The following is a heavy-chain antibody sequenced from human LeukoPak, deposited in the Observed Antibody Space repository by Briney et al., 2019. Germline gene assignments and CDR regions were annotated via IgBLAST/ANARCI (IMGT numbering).Heavy chain of an antibody. J-gene: IGHJ5*02. D-gene: IGHD2-15*01. CDR2: INTNTGNP. Sequence: ASVKVSCKASGYTFTSYAMNWVRQAPGQGLEWMGWINTNTGNPTYAQGFTGRFVFSLDTSVSTAYLQISSLKAEDTAVYYCARENPTIHSSGGSCYSPHWFDPWGQGTLVTVSS. V-gene: IGHV7-4-1*02. CDR3: ARENPTIHSSGGSCYSPHWFDP. CDR1: GYTFTSYA.